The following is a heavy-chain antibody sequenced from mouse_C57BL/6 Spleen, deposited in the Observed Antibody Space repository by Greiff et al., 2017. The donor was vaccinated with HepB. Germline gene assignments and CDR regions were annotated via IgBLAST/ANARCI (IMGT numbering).Heavy chain of an antibody. CDR3: ARRVYYDYGYAMDY. J-gene: IGHJ4*01. D-gene: IGHD2-4*01. Sequence: ESGPGILQSSQTLSLTCSFSGFSLSTSGMGVSWIRQPSGTGLEWLAHIYWDDDKRYNPSLKSRLTISKDTSRNQVFLKITSVDTADTATYYCARRVYYDYGYAMDYWGQGTSVTVSS. CDR2: IYWDDDK. V-gene: IGHV8-12*01. CDR1: GFSLSTSGMG.